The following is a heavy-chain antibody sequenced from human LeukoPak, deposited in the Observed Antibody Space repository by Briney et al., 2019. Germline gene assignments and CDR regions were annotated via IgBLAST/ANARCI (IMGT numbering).Heavy chain of an antibody. CDR1: GFIFNTYW. J-gene: IGHJ3*02. CDR2: FLNDGRI. Sequence: PGGSLRLSCAASGFIFNTYWMTWVRQAPGKGLEWVSDFLNDGRIYYADSVKGRFTISKDNSQNTVNLQMDNLRAEDAAIYYCASYRRAYDIWGQGTVVTVAS. D-gene: IGHD1-26*01. V-gene: IGHV3-23*03. CDR3: ASYRRAYDI.